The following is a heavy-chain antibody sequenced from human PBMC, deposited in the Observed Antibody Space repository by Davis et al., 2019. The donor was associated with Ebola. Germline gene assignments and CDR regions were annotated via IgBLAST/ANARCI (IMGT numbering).Heavy chain of an antibody. V-gene: IGHV3-33*05. CDR3: ARDRGLLEWLLGSWFDP. J-gene: IGHJ5*02. CDR1: GFTFSSYG. CDR2: ISYDGSNK. Sequence: GESLKISCAASGFTFSSYGMHWVRQAPGKGLEWVAVISYDGSNKYYADSVKGRFTISRDNSKNTLYLQMNSLRAEDTAVYYCARDRGLLEWLLGSWFDPWGQGTLVTVSS. D-gene: IGHD3-3*01.